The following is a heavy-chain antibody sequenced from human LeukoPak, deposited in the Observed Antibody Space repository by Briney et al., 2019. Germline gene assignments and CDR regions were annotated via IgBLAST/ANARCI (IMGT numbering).Heavy chain of an antibody. J-gene: IGHJ6*02. V-gene: IGHV1-18*01. CDR1: GYTFTSYG. Sequence: ASVKVSCKASGYTFTSYGISWVRQAPGQGLEWMGWISAYNGNTNYAQKLQGRVTMTTDTSTSTAYMELRSLRSDDTAVYYCARDLAYYAVYYYYGMDVWGQGTTVTVFS. CDR3: ARDLAYYAVYYYYGMDV. D-gene: IGHD3-10*01. CDR2: ISAYNGNT.